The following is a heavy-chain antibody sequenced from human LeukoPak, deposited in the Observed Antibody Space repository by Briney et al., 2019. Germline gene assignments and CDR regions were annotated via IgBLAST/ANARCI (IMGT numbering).Heavy chain of an antibody. D-gene: IGHD6-13*01. CDR2: INAGNGDT. V-gene: IGHV1-3*01. J-gene: IGHJ4*02. CDR1: GYTFTNFA. Sequence: ASVKVSCKASGYTFTNFAMHWVRQAPGQRFEWMGWINAGNGDTKYSQNFQGRVTITRDTSATTSYMELSFLRSEDTAVYYCARGTVTKASSWSNLFDYWGQGTLVTVSS. CDR3: ARGTVTKASSWSNLFDY.